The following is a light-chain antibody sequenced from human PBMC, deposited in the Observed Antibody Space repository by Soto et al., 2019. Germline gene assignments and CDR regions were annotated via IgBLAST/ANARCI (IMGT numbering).Light chain of an antibody. J-gene: IGKJ4*01. V-gene: IGKV1-12*01. CDR2: SAY. Sequence: DMQMTQTPSSVSASVGDRVTITCRASQGISNWLAWYQQQPGKAPKLLISSAYTLQSGVPSRFSGGGSGTHFTLIISSLQPEDFATYYCQQTNTFLPLTFGGGTKVDIK. CDR3: QQTNTFLPLT. CDR1: QGISNW.